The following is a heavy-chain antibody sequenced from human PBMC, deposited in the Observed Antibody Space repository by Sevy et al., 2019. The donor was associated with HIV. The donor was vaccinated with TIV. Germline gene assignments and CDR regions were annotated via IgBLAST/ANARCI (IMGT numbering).Heavy chain of an antibody. CDR2: INGHNGNT. V-gene: IGHV1-18*01. J-gene: IGHJ4*02. Sequence: ASVKVSCKASGYIFTSYGISWVRQAPRQGLEWMGWINGHNGNTNYVQNLQGRVTMTTDTSTNTDYMELRSLRSDDTAVHYCARDGYDGSGYQRGLFDFWGQGTLVTVSS. CDR3: ARDGYDGSGYQRGLFDF. D-gene: IGHD3-22*01. CDR1: GYIFTSYG.